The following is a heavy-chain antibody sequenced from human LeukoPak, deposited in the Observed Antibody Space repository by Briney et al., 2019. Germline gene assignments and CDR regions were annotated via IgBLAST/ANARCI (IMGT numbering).Heavy chain of an antibody. V-gene: IGHV4-39*01. J-gene: IGHJ5*02. Sequence: SETLSLTCTVSGGSISSSLYHWGWIRQSPGKNLEWLGSIYYTGTTHYNPSLKSRVTISVDTSKNQFSLNLSSVTAADTAVYYCARIYSSSWFLNWFDPWGQGTLVTVSS. D-gene: IGHD6-13*01. CDR2: IYYTGTT. CDR1: GGSISSSLYH. CDR3: ARIYSSSWFLNWFDP.